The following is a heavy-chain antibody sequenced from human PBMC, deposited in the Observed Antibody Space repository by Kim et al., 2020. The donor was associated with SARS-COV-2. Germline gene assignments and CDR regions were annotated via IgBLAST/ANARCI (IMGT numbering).Heavy chain of an antibody. Sequence: SETLSLTCSVSGGSIRSGGKFWTWIRQHPAKGLEWIGYISYSGNSHYNPSLRSRVSISLQTSENQFSLELTSVTAADTAVYYCARGQPLDYWGQGILVTV. CDR3: ARGQPLDY. J-gene: IGHJ4*02. CDR1: GGSIRSGGKF. D-gene: IGHD2-2*01. V-gene: IGHV4-31*03. CDR2: ISYSGNS.